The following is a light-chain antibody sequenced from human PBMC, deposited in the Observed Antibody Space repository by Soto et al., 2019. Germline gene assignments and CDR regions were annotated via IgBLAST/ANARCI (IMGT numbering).Light chain of an antibody. CDR3: SSHTTYSTPLYV. J-gene: IGLJ1*01. CDR1: RSNIGSNT. Sequence: QSVLTQPPSTSGTPGQRVTISCSGSRSNIGSNTVTWYQQLPGTAPKLLIYSNNQRPSGVSHRFSGSKSGNTASLTISGLQAEDEADYYCSSHTTYSTPLYVFGTGTKVTVL. CDR2: SNN. V-gene: IGLV1-44*01.